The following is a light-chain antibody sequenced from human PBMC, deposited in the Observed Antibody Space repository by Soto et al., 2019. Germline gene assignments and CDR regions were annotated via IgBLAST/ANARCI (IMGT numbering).Light chain of an antibody. CDR2: EVS. Sequence: QSALTQPASVSGSPGQSITISCTGTSNDVGGYNYVSWFQQHPGKAPKLLIFEVSNRPSGVSNRFSGSKSGNTASLTISGLRAEDEADYYCSSFTSTSTFVFGTGTKLTVL. CDR1: SNDVGGYNY. CDR3: SSFTSTSTFV. V-gene: IGLV2-14*01. J-gene: IGLJ1*01.